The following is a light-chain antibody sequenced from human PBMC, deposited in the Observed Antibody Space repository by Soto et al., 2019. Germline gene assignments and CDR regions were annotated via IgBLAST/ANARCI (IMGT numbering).Light chain of an antibody. CDR2: AAS. J-gene: IGKJ2*01. Sequence: DIQMTQSPSSLSASVGDRVTITCRASKSIRHYLNWYQQKPGKAPKLLIYAASSLQSGVPSRFSGSGSGTDFTLTISSLQPEDFATYYCQQSYSTPQNTFGQGTKLEIK. V-gene: IGKV1-39*01. CDR1: KSIRHY. CDR3: QQSYSTPQNT.